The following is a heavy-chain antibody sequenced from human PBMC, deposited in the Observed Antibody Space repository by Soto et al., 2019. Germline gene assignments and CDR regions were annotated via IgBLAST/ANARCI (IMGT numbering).Heavy chain of an antibody. Sequence: EVQLLESGGGLVQHGGSLRLSCAASGFTFRSYAMSWVRQAPGKGLEWVSAISGSGGSTYYADSVKGRFTISRDNSKNPLYLEMNSRRAEDTAVYYCAKSIVGTRAAFDIWGQGTMVTVSS. V-gene: IGHV3-23*01. CDR2: ISGSGGST. CDR3: AKSIVGTRAAFDI. CDR1: GFTFRSYA. J-gene: IGHJ3*02. D-gene: IGHD5-12*01.